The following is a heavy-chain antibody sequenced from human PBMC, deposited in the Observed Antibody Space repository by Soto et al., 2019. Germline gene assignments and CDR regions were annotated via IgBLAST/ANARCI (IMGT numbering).Heavy chain of an antibody. CDR3: AATSVGATPEYYYYYYGMEV. CDR1: GFTFTSSA. D-gene: IGHD1-26*01. J-gene: IGHJ6*02. Sequence: SVKVSCKASGFTFTSSAVQWVRQARGQRLEWIGWIVVGSGNTNYAQKFQERVTITRDMSTSTAYMELSSLRSEDTAVYYCAATSVGATPEYYYYYYGMEVWGQGTTVTVSS. CDR2: IVVGSGNT. V-gene: IGHV1-58*01.